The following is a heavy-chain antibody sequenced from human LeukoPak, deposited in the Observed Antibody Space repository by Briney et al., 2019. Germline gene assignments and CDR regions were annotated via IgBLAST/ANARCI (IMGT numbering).Heavy chain of an antibody. CDR2: INHSGST. V-gene: IGHV4-34*01. J-gene: IGHJ4*02. D-gene: IGHD3-3*01. CDR3: ARVGLRFLEWSLPLYYFDY. CDR1: GGSFSGYY. Sequence: PSETLSLTCAVYGGSFSGYYWSWIRQPPGKGLEWIGEINHSGSTNYNPSLKSRVTISVDTSKNQFSLKLGSVTAADTAVYYCARVGLRFLEWSLPLYYFDYWGQGTLVTVSS.